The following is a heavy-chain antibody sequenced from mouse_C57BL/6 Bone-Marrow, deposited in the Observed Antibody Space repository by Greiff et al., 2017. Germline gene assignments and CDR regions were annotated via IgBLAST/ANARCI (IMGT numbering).Heavy chain of an antibody. CDR2: ISSGGDYI. D-gene: IGHD2-3*01. V-gene: IGHV5-9-1*02. J-gene: IGHJ4*01. CDR3: TRDGYYDYAMDY. CDR1: GFTFSSYA. Sequence: EVKVVESGEGLVKPGGSLKLSCAASGFTFSSYAMSWVRQTPEKRLEWVAYISSGGDYIYYADTVKGRFTISRDNARNTLYLQMSSLKSEDTAMYYCTRDGYYDYAMDYWGQGTSVTVSS.